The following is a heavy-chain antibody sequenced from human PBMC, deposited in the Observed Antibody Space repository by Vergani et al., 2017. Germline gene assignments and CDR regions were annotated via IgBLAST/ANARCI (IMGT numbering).Heavy chain of an antibody. V-gene: IGHV3-7*01. CDR2: IKQDGSEK. Sequence: EVQLVESGGGLVQPGGSLRLSCAASVFTFSSYWMSWVRQAPGKGLEWVANIKQDGSEKYYVDSVKGRFTISRDNAKNSLYLQMNSLRAEDTAVYYCARVEIPDYDILTGHDYWGQGTLVTVSS. D-gene: IGHD3-9*01. CDR1: VFTFSSYW. J-gene: IGHJ4*02. CDR3: ARVEIPDYDILTGHDY.